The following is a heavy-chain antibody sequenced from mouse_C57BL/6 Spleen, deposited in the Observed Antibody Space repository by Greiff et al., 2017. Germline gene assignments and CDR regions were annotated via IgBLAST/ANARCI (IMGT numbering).Heavy chain of an antibody. CDR2: IDPNSGGT. CDR1: GYTFTSYW. CDR3: ERGRITTVVATDYFDY. J-gene: IGHJ2*01. D-gene: IGHD1-1*01. V-gene: IGHV1-72*01. Sequence: VQLQQPGAELVKPGASVKLSCKASGYTFTSYWMHWVKQRPGRGLEWIGRIDPNSGGTKYNEKFKSKATLTVDKPSSTAYMQLSSLTSEDSAVYYCERGRITTVVATDYFDYWGQGTTLTVSS.